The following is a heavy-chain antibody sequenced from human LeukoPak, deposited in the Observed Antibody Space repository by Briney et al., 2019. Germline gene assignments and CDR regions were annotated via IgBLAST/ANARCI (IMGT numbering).Heavy chain of an antibody. D-gene: IGHD6-13*01. CDR1: GFTFSSYA. V-gene: IGHV3-48*01. CDR3: ASLMYSSSWYAFDI. Sequence: GGSLRLSCAASGFTFSSYAMSWVRQAPGKGLEWVSYISSSSSTIYYADSVKGRFTISRDNARNSLYLQMNSLRAEDTAVYYCASLMYSSSWYAFDIWGQGTMVTVSS. J-gene: IGHJ3*02. CDR2: ISSSSSTI.